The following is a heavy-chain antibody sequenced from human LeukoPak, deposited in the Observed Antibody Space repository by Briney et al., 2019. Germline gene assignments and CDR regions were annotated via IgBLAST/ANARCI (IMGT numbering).Heavy chain of an antibody. CDR3: ARDPRDSSGYYYVPGAAFDI. Sequence: GGSLRLSCVASGFTFSGYGMGWVRQAPGKGLEWVSYITSSGIIVYYADSVKGRFTISRDNAKNTLYLQMNSLRAEDTAVYYCARDPRDSSGYYYVPGAAFDIWGQGTMVTVSS. V-gene: IGHV3-11*01. D-gene: IGHD3-22*01. CDR1: GFTFSGYG. CDR2: ITSSGIIV. J-gene: IGHJ3*02.